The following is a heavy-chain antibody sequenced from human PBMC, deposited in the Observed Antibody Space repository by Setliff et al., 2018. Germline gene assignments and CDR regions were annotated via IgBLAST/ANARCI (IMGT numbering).Heavy chain of an antibody. J-gene: IGHJ4*02. D-gene: IGHD6-13*01. V-gene: IGHV1-3*04. CDR2: MDTGTGKK. Sequence: GASVKVSCKASGETFTRYAIHWVRQAPGQRLEWIGYMDTGTGKKEYSQKFRDRVTIIRDTSATTAYVELHGLRSDDTAVYYCATGQHSGSWTLDQGGQGTLVT. CDR1: GETFTRYA. CDR3: ATGQHSGSWTLDQ.